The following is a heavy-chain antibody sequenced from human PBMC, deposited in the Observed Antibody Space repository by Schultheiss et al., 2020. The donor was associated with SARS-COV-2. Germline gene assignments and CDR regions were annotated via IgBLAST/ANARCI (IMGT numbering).Heavy chain of an antibody. Sequence: SETLSLTCTVSGGSISSGGYYWSWIRQPPGKGLEWIGYIYYSGSTYYNPSLKSRVTISVDTSKNQFSLKLSSVTAADTAVYYCAREERGTPRRYFDYWGQGTLVTVSS. J-gene: IGHJ4*02. D-gene: IGHD1-1*01. CDR3: AREERGTPRRYFDY. V-gene: IGHV4-30-4*01. CDR2: IYYSGST. CDR1: GGSISSGGYY.